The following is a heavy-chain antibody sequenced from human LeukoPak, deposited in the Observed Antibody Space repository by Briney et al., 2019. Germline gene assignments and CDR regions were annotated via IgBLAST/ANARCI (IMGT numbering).Heavy chain of an antibody. CDR2: IYYSGST. CDR1: GGSISSYY. J-gene: IGHJ5*02. CDR3: ARALGYCSGGSCYPGWFDP. Sequence: PSETLSLTCTVSGGSISSYYWSWIRQPPGKGLGWIGYIYYSGSTNYNPSLKSRVTISVDTSKNQFSLKLSSVTAADTAVYYCARALGYCSGGSCYPGWFDPWGQGTLVTVSS. V-gene: IGHV4-59*01. D-gene: IGHD2-15*01.